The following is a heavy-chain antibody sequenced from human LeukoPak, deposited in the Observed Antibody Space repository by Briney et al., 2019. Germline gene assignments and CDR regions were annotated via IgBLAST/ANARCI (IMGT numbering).Heavy chain of an antibody. V-gene: IGHV4-59*12. CDR2: IYYSGST. CDR1: GGSISSYY. Sequence: SETLSLTCTVSGGSISSYYWSWIRQPPGKGLEWIGSIYYSGSTYYNPSLKSRVTISVDTSKNQFSLKLSPVTAADTAVYYCASSLVNYYDSSGYQDWFDPWGQGTLVTVSS. J-gene: IGHJ5*02. CDR3: ASSLVNYYDSSGYQDWFDP. D-gene: IGHD3-22*01.